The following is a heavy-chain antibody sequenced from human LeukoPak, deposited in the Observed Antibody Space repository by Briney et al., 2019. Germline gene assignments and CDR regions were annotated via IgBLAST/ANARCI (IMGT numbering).Heavy chain of an antibody. CDR1: GGSISPYY. V-gene: IGHV4-59*08. CDR3: ARLRYCSGGSCLYWYFDL. J-gene: IGHJ2*01. D-gene: IGHD2-15*01. Sequence: SETLSLTCTFSGGSISPYYWSWIRQPPGKGLEWIGYIYYSGSTNYNPSLKSRVTISVDTSKNQFSLKLSSVTAADTAVYYCARLRYCSGGSCLYWYFDLWGRGTLVTVSS. CDR2: IYYSGST.